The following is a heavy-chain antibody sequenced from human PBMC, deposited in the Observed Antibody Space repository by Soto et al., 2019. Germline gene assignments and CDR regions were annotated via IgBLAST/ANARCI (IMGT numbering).Heavy chain of an antibody. V-gene: IGHV3-21*01. CDR2: ISSSSSYI. CDR3: ARDLHFYDSGGYYGY. D-gene: IGHD3-22*01. J-gene: IGHJ4*02. Sequence: GSLRLSCAASGFTFSSYSMNWVRQAPGKGLEWVSSISSSSSYIYYADSVKGRFTISRDNAKNSLYLQMNSLRAEDTAVYYCARDLHFYDSGGYYGYWGQGTLVTVSS. CDR1: GFTFSSYS.